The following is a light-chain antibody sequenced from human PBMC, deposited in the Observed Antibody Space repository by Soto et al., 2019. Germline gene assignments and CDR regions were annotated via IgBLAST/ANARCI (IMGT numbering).Light chain of an antibody. Sequence: DIQMTQSPSSLSASVGDRVTITCRASQSIGDYLNWYQQKPGKALNLLIYAASTLHSGVPSRFSGSGSGTDFTLTISSLQAEDFATYFCQQSYSTLTFGPGTKVDVK. V-gene: IGKV1-39*01. CDR1: QSIGDY. CDR3: QQSYSTLT. J-gene: IGKJ3*01. CDR2: AAS.